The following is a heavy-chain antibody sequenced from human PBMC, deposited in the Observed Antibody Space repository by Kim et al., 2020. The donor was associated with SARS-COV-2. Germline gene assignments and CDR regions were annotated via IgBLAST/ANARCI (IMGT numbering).Heavy chain of an antibody. CDR1: GFTFSDYA. CDR3: ARGGYTTGTKDAFDI. Sequence: GGSLRLSCAASGFTFSDYAMHWIRQAPGKGLEWVSCISSNGSTIDYADSVKGRFTISRDNAKNSLYLQMNSLRAEDTAVYYCARGGYTTGTKDAFDIWGQGTMVTVSS. CDR2: ISSNGSTI. D-gene: IGHD1-1*01. J-gene: IGHJ3*02. V-gene: IGHV3-11*01.